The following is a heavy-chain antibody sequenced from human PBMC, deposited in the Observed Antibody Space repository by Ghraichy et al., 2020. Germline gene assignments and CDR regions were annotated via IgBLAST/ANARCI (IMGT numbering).Heavy chain of an antibody. CDR3: ARGAYGLDY. D-gene: IGHD3-10*01. CDR2: IFSGGST. V-gene: IGHV3-66*01. J-gene: IGHJ4*02. CDR1: AFTVSSNY. Sequence: GGSLRLSCAASAFTVSSNYMSWVRQAPGKGLEWVSVIFSGGSTYYADSVKGRFTISRDNSKNTLYLQMNSLRAEDSAVYYCARGAYGLDYWGQGTLVTVSS.